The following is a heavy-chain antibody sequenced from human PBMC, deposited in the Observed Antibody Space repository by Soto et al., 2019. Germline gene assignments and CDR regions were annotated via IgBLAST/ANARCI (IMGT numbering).Heavy chain of an antibody. V-gene: IGHV3-23*01. CDR3: AKGTYDILTGYYVAGSCFDP. D-gene: IGHD3-9*01. CDR2: ISGSGGST. Sequence: GGSLRLSCAASGFTFSSYSMSWVRQAPGKGLEWVSAISGSGGSTYYADSVKGRFTISRDNSKNTLYLQMNSLRAEDTAVYYCAKGTYDILTGYYVAGSCFDPWGQGTLVTVSS. CDR1: GFTFSSYS. J-gene: IGHJ5*02.